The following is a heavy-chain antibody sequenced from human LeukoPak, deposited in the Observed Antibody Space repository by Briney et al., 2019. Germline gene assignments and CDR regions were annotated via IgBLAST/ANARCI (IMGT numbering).Heavy chain of an antibody. CDR3: ARRYYEGWFDP. CDR1: GYTFTSYY. V-gene: IGHV1-46*01. J-gene: IGHJ5*02. D-gene: IGHD3-22*01. Sequence: GASVKVSCKASGYTFTSYYMHWVRQAPGQGLEWMGIINPSGGSTSYAQKFQGRVTMTRDMSTSTVYMELSSLRSEDTAVYYCARRYYEGWFDPWGQGTLVTVSS. CDR2: INPSGGST.